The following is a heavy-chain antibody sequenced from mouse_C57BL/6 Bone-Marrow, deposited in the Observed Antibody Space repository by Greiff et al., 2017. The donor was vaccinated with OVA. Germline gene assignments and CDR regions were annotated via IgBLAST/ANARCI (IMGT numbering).Heavy chain of an antibody. J-gene: IGHJ2*01. D-gene: IGHD2-4*01. CDR1: GYTFTSYW. Sequence: QVQLQQPGAELVRPGSSVKLSCKASGYTFTSYWMDWVKQRPGQGLEWIGNIYPSDSETHYNQQFKDKATLTVDKSSSTAYMQLSSLTSEDSAVYYCARLGEYDYDWGYWGQGTTLTVSS. V-gene: IGHV1-61*01. CDR2: IYPSDSET. CDR3: ARLGEYDYDWGY.